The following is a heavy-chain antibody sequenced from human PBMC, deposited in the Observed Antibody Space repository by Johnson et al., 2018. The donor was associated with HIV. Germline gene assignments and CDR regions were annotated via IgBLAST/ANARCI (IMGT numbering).Heavy chain of an antibody. D-gene: IGHD1-26*01. CDR2: IKQDGSEK. CDR1: GFTFSSYW. V-gene: IGHV3-7*05. Sequence: DVQLVESGGGLVQPGGSLRLSCAASGFTFSSYWMSWVRQAPGKGLEWVANIKQDGSEKYYVDSVKGRCQLSRDNSKHTLYLQMNSLRADDTALYYCAKVLEVGATKDDAFDIWGQGTLVTVSS. J-gene: IGHJ3*02. CDR3: AKVLEVGATKDDAFDI.